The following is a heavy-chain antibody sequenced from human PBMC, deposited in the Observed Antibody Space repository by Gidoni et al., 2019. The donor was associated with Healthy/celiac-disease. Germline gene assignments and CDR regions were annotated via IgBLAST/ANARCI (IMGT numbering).Heavy chain of an antibody. Sequence: EVQLVESGGGLVKPGGSLRLSCAASGFTFSSYSMNWVRQAPGKGLEWVSSISSSSSYIYYADSVKGRFTISRDNAKNSLYLQMNSLRAEDTAVYYCARANADYDFWSGYSESYYGMDVWGQGTTVTVSS. CDR1: GFTFSSYS. V-gene: IGHV3-21*01. CDR2: ISSSSSYI. J-gene: IGHJ6*02. CDR3: ARANADYDFWSGYSESYYGMDV. D-gene: IGHD3-3*01.